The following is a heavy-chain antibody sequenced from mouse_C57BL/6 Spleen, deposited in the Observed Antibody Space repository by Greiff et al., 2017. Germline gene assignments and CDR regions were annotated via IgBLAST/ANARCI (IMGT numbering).Heavy chain of an antibody. V-gene: IGHV1-80*01. CDR3: AREEVGRYYFDY. CDR1: GYAFSSYW. Sequence: VKLLQSGAELVKPGASVKISCKASGYAFSSYWMNWVKQRPGKGLEWIGQIYPGDGDTNYNGKFKGKATLTADKSSSTAYMQLSSLTSEDSAVYFCAREEVGRYYFDYWGQGTTLTVSS. D-gene: IGHD4-1*01. CDR2: IYPGDGDT. J-gene: IGHJ2*01.